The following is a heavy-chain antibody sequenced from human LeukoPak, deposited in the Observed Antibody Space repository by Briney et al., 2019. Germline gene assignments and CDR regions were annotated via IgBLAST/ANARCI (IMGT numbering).Heavy chain of an antibody. CDR1: GFDFSSNW. D-gene: IGHD3-22*01. V-gene: IGHV3-74*01. Sequence: GGSLRLSCAASGFDFSSNWMHWVRHAPGQGLVWVSRIKGDGISTYYADSVKGRFTISRDNSKNTLYLQMNSLRAEDTAVYYCAKDRLNYYDSSGYFSHFNWFDPWGQGTLVTVSS. CDR3: AKDRLNYYDSSGYFSHFNWFDP. CDR2: IKGDGIST. J-gene: IGHJ5*02.